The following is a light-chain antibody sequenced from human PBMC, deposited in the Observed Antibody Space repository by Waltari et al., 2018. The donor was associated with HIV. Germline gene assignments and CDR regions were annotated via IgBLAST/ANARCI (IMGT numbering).Light chain of an antibody. V-gene: IGKV1-9*01. CDR1: QNIYSY. Sequence: DIQLTQSPSFLSASLGDRVTITFRASQNIYSYLFWYQQKPGRAPQVLIYATSTLQSGVPSRFSGSGSGTEFALTITNLQPDDFATYYCQQVNGYPLTFGGGTKVEIK. CDR2: ATS. J-gene: IGKJ4*01. CDR3: QQVNGYPLT.